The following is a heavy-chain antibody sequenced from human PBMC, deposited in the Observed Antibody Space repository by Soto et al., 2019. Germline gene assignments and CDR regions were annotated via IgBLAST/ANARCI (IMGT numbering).Heavy chain of an antibody. Sequence: QVQLQESGPGLVKPSETLSLTCSVSDDSFIDYYWNWIRQPAGKGLAWIGRVYPSGSPDYKPSLKGRPPIAMDQFKQQFSLNLTSVTAADTAVYYCARGRDWAYFFDYWGQGTLVTVSA. J-gene: IGHJ4*02. V-gene: IGHV4-4*07. CDR1: DDSFIDYY. CDR2: VYPSGSP. D-gene: IGHD2-21*01. CDR3: ARGRDWAYFFDY.